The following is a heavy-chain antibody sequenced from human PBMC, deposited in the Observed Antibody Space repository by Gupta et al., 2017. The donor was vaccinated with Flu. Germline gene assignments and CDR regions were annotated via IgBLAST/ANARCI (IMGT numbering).Heavy chain of an antibody. J-gene: IGHJ4*02. CDR3: ARDRGGWGPTTVDH. CDR2: LSSDGTDI. V-gene: IGHV3-74*01. CDR1: GFTFSTSW. D-gene: IGHD2-2*01. Sequence: EVQLVESGGGLVQPGGSLRLSCAASGFTFSTSWMHWVRQDPGKGLVWVSRLSSDGTDIKYADSVKGRFTISRDNTKNTLYPQMNSLRAEDTAVYYCARDRGGWGPTTVDHWGQGTLVTVSS.